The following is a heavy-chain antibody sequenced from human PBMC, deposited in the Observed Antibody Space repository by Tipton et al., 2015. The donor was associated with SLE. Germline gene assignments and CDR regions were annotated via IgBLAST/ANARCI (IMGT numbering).Heavy chain of an antibody. V-gene: IGHV5-51*03. D-gene: IGHD6-13*01. J-gene: IGHJ3*02. CDR2: IYPGDSDT. CDR1: GYSFTSYW. Sequence: QLVQSGAEVKKPGESLKISCKGSGYSFTSYWIAWVRQMPGKGLEWMGIIYPGDSDTRYSPSFQGQVTISADKSISTVYVQWSSLKASDTAMYYCARSKEQQLVPDDTFDIWGQGTMVTVSS. CDR3: ARSKEQQLVPDDTFDI.